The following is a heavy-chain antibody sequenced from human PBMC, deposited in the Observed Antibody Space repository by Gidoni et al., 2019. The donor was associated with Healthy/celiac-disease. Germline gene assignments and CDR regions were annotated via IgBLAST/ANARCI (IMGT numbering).Heavy chain of an antibody. J-gene: IGHJ4*02. CDR1: GGSISSSSYY. D-gene: IGHD3-22*01. V-gene: IGHV4-39*01. Sequence: QLQLQESGPGLVKPSETLSLTCTVSGGSISSSSYYWGWIRQPPGKGLEGIGSIYYSGSTYYNPSLKSRVTISVDTSKNQFSLKLSSVTAADTAVYYCARHVFYDSSGYEADYWGQGTLVTVSS. CDR3: ARHVFYDSSGYEADY. CDR2: IYYSGST.